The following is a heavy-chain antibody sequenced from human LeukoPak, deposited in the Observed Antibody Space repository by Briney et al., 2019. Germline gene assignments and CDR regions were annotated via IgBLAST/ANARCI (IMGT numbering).Heavy chain of an antibody. CDR3: ARGRITIFGVMVPLDH. CDR1: GGSISSYY. Sequence: SETLSLTCTVSGGSISSYYLSWIRQPPGKGLEWIGYIYYSGRTSYNPSLKSRPTISIDTSKNQLSLQLRSVTAADTAVYYCARGRITIFGVMVPLDHWGQGTLVTVSS. D-gene: IGHD3-3*01. J-gene: IGHJ4*02. V-gene: IGHV4-59*01. CDR2: IYYSGRT.